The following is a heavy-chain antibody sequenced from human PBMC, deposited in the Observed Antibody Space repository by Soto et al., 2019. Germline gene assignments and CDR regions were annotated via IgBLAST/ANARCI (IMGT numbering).Heavy chain of an antibody. Sequence: QVQLVESGGGVVQPGRSLRLSCAASGFTFSSYAMHWVRQAPGKGLEWVAVISYDGSNKYYADSVKGRFTISRDNSKNTLYLQMNSLRAEDTAVYYCASLYGDYAYWGQGTLVTVSS. CDR2: ISYDGSNK. V-gene: IGHV3-30-3*01. D-gene: IGHD4-17*01. CDR1: GFTFSSYA. J-gene: IGHJ4*02. CDR3: ASLYGDYAY.